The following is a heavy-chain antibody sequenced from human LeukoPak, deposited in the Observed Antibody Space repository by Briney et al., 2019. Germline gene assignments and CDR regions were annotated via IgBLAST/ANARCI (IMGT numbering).Heavy chain of an antibody. J-gene: IGHJ6*02. Sequence: SQTLSLTCTVSGGSISSGGYYWSWIRPHPGKGLEWIGYTNYSGRPDYNPSLKSRVTISVDTSKNQLSLKVTSVTGADTAVYYWARFGVDYDMDVWGQGTTVTVSS. D-gene: IGHD3-16*01. CDR3: ARFGVDYDMDV. V-gene: IGHV4-31*03. CDR1: GGSISSGGYY. CDR2: TNYSGRP.